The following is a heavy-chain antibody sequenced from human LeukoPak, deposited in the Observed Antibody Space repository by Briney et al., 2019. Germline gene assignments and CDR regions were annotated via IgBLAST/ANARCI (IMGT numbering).Heavy chain of an antibody. D-gene: IGHD6-13*01. V-gene: IGHV3-48*03. CDR1: GFTFSSYE. CDR3: ARGLIAAAGTTYFDY. CDR2: ISSSGSTI. Sequence: PGGSLRLSCAASGFTFSSYEMNWVRQAPGKGLEWVSYISSSGSTIYYADSVKGRFTISRDNAKNSLYLQMNSLRAEDTAVYYCARGLIAAAGTTYFDYWGQGTLVTVSS. J-gene: IGHJ4*02.